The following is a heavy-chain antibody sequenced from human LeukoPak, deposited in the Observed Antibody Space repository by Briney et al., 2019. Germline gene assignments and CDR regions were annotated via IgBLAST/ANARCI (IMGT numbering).Heavy chain of an antibody. CDR2: IYNSGST. Sequence: SETLSLTCTISNYSMSSGYYWAWIRQSPGKGLELIGKIYNSGSTYYNPSLKSRVTISVDTSKNQFSLKLSSVTAADTAVYYCAREEVGIAALVVNWFDPWGQGTLVTVSS. D-gene: IGHD6-6*01. CDR3: AREEVGIAALVVNWFDP. V-gene: IGHV4-38-2*02. CDR1: NYSMSSGYY. J-gene: IGHJ5*02.